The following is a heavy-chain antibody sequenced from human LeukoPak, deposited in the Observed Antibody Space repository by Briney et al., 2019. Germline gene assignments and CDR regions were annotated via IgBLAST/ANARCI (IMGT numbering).Heavy chain of an antibody. V-gene: IGHV3-11*06. CDR3: ARNILNCSGGSCYSYYFDY. Sequence: GGSLRLSCAASGFTFRDYYMSWIRQAPGKGLEWVSYISSSSSYTNYADSVKGRFTISRDNAKNSLYLQMNSLRAEDTAVYYCARNILNCSGGSCYSYYFDYWGQGTLVTVSS. CDR2: ISSSSSYT. D-gene: IGHD2-15*01. J-gene: IGHJ4*02. CDR1: GFTFRDYY.